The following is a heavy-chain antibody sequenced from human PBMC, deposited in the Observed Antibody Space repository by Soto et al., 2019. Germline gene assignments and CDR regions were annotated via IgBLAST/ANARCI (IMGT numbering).Heavy chain of an antibody. CDR1: GGSISSSSYY. CDR3: ARSGPMVYAMDFDY. CDR2: IYYSGST. V-gene: IGHV4-39*07. J-gene: IGHJ4*02. D-gene: IGHD2-8*01. Sequence: PSETLSLTCTVSGGSISSSSYYWGWIRQPPGKGLEWIGSIYYSGSTNYNPSLKSRVTISVDTSKNQFSLKLSSVTAADTAVYYCARSGPMVYAMDFDYWGQGTLVTVSS.